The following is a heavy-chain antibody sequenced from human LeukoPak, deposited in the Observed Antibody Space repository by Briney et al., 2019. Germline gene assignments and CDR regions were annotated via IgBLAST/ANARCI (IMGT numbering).Heavy chain of an antibody. CDR3: TREPPEYCGGDC. CDR2: IRSKAYGGTT. J-gene: IGHJ4*02. V-gene: IGHV3-49*04. D-gene: IGHD2-21*01. CDR1: GFTFGDYA. Sequence: GRSLRLSCTVSGFTFGDYAMSWVRQVPGKGLEWVGFIRSKAYGGTTEYAASVKGRFTISRDNSKSIAYLQMNSLKSEDTAVYYCTREPPEYCGGDCWGQGTLVIVSS.